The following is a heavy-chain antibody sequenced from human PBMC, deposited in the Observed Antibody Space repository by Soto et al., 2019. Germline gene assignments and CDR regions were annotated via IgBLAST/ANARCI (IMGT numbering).Heavy chain of an antibody. D-gene: IGHD1-26*01. V-gene: IGHV3-23*01. CDR1: GFTFSSYA. CDR3: AKAGPNSHGRNYFDH. CDR2: ISDTGGNT. J-gene: IGHJ4*01. Sequence: GGSLRLSCAAPGFTFSSYATSWVRQAPGKGLEWISSISDTGGNTYYADSMKGRFTISRDNSKNTLYLQMNSLRAEDTAVYYCAKAGPNSHGRNYFDHWGQELWSPSPQ.